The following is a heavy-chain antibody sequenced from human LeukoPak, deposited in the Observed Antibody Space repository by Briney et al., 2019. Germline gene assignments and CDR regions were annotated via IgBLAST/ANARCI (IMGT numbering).Heavy chain of an antibody. D-gene: IGHD3-3*01. Sequence: SETLSLTCTVSGGSISSYYWSWIRQPAGKGLEWIGRIYTSGSTNYNPSLKSRVTMSVDTSKNQFSLKLSSVTAADTAVYYCARLGIVDFWSGLAGSGYYGMDVWGQGTTVTVSS. CDR2: IYTSGST. CDR1: GGSISSYY. J-gene: IGHJ6*02. V-gene: IGHV4-4*07. CDR3: ARLGIVDFWSGLAGSGYYGMDV.